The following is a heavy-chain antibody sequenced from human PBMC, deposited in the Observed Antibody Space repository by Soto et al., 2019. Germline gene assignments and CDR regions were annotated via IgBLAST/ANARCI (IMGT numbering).Heavy chain of an antibody. CDR2: ISYDGSKK. CDR1: GFTFSNYA. J-gene: IGHJ6*02. Sequence: PGGSLRLSCAASGFTFSNYAMHWVRQAPGKGLEWVAVISYDGSKKDYADSAKGRFTISRDNSKNTLYLQMSSLRAEDTAAYFCARDTGTGWNYYYYYNMDVWGQGTTVTVSS. CDR3: ARDTGTGWNYYYYYNMDV. V-gene: IGHV3-30-3*01. D-gene: IGHD2-8*02.